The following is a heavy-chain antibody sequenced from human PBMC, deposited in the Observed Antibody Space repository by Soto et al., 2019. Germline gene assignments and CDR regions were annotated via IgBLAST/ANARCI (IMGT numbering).Heavy chain of an antibody. CDR3: VRGRKVVRGVSSYHGMEV. CDR2: IYYSGST. CDR1: GDSISSNH. V-gene: IGHV4-59*01. Sequence: SETLSLTCTVSGDSISSNHWSWIRQPPGKGLEWIGYIYYSGSTNYNPSLKSRVTISIDTSKNQFSLNLSSVTAADTAVYYCVRGRKVVRGVSSYHGMEVWGQGTTVTVSS. D-gene: IGHD3-10*01. J-gene: IGHJ6*02.